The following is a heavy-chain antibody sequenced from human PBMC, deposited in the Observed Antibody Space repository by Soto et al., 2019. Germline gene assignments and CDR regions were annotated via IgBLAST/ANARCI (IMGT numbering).Heavy chain of an antibody. D-gene: IGHD6-13*01. CDR2: IYHSGST. CDR1: GGSISSGGYY. Sequence: SETLSLTCTVSGGSISSGGYYWSWIRQHPGKGLEWIGYIYHSGSTYYNPSLKSRVTISVDTSKNQFSLKLSSVTAADTAVYYCARVSADSYYFDYWGQGTLVTVSS. J-gene: IGHJ4*02. V-gene: IGHV4-31*03. CDR3: ARVSADSYYFDY.